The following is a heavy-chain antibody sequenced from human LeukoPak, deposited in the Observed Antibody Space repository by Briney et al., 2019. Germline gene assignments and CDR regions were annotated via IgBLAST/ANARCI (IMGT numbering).Heavy chain of an antibody. J-gene: IGHJ4*02. CDR1: GFTFSTYA. CDR2: ISYHGSDK. V-gene: IGHV3-30-3*01. D-gene: IGHD6-19*01. CDR3: ASLAGNHPFDY. Sequence: GGSLRLSCAASGFTFSTYAMHWVRQAPGKGLEWIAIISYHGSDKYYADSVKGRFTISRDNSKNTLYLQMNSLRAEDTAVYYCASLAGNHPFDYWGQGTLVTVSS.